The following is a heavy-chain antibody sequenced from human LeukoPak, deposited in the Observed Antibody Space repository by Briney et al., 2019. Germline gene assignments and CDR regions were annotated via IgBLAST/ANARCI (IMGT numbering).Heavy chain of an antibody. D-gene: IGHD3-22*01. CDR3: AKTYYYDSSGYGDY. CDR2: IRYDGSNK. Sequence: QAGGSLRLSCAASGFTFSSYGMHWVRQAPGKGLEWVAFIRYDGSNKYYADSVKGRFTISRDNSKNTLYLQMNSLRAEDTAVYYCAKTYYYDSSGYGDYWGQGTLVTVSS. J-gene: IGHJ4*02. V-gene: IGHV3-30*02. CDR1: GFTFSSYG.